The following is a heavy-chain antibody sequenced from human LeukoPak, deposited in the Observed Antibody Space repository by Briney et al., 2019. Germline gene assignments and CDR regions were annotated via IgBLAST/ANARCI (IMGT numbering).Heavy chain of an antibody. J-gene: IGHJ4*02. Sequence: ASVTVSCKASGGTFSSYAISWVRQAPGQGLEWMGGIIPIFGTANYAQKFQGRVTITADESTSTAYMELSSLRSEDTAVYYCASKTYYDSVLARWGQGTLVTVSS. CDR2: IIPIFGTA. D-gene: IGHD3-3*01. CDR1: GGTFSSYA. V-gene: IGHV1-69*13. CDR3: ASKTYYDSVLAR.